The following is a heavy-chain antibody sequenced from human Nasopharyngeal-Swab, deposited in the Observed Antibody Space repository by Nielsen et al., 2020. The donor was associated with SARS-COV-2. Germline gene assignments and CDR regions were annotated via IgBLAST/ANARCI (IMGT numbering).Heavy chain of an antibody. Sequence: SETLSLTCTVSGGSISSYYWSWIRQPPGKGLEWIGYIYYSGSTNYNPSLKTRVTISVDTAKNQLTLKLSSVTAADKAVYSCARGWLQSYTSWFDPWGQGTLVTVSS. J-gene: IGHJ5*02. D-gene: IGHD5-24*01. CDR1: GGSISSYY. V-gene: IGHV4-59*01. CDR3: ARGWLQSYTSWFDP. CDR2: IYYSGST.